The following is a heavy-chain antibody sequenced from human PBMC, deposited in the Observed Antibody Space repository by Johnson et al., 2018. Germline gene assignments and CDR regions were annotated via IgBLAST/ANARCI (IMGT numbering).Heavy chain of an antibody. D-gene: IGHD1/OR15-1a*01. CDR3: ATGTEDYYQYYLDV. J-gene: IGHJ6*03. Sequence: QVQLVQCGAVVKKPGASVKVSCKISGYILTELSINWVRQAPGKGLEWMGAFDPEDGETRFAQKFQGRVTLTENTRTDTAYMELKSLKSEDTAVYYCATGTEDYYQYYLDVWGKGTTVTVSS. CDR2: FDPEDGET. V-gene: IGHV1-24*01. CDR1: GYILTELS.